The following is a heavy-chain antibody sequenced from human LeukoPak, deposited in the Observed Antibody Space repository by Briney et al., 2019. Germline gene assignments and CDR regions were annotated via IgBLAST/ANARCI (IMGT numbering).Heavy chain of an antibody. CDR3: ARESIAAAGTVDY. D-gene: IGHD6-13*01. CDR2: INPNSGGT. Sequence: ASVKVSCKASGYTFTGYYMHWVRHAPGQGLEWMGWINPNSGGTNYAQKFQGRVTMTRDTSISTAYMELSRLRSDDTAVYYCARESIAAAGTVDYWGQGTLVTVSS. V-gene: IGHV1-2*02. J-gene: IGHJ4*02. CDR1: GYTFTGYY.